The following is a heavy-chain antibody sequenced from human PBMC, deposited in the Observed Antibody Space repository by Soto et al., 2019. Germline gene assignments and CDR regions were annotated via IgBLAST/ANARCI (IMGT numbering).Heavy chain of an antibody. Sequence: SVKVSCKASGGTFSSYAISWVRQAPGQGLEWMGGIIPIFGTANYAQKFQGRVTITADESTSTAYMQLSSLRSEDTAVYYCANSGTNYGSGSFYYFDYWGQGTLVTVSS. CDR2: IIPIFGTA. D-gene: IGHD3-10*01. J-gene: IGHJ4*02. CDR1: GGTFSSYA. V-gene: IGHV1-69*13. CDR3: ANSGTNYGSGSFYYFDY.